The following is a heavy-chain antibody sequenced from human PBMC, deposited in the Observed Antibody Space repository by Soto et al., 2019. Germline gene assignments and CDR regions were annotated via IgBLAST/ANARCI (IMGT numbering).Heavy chain of an antibody. J-gene: IGHJ6*03. V-gene: IGHV3-74*01. Sequence: EVQLVESGGGLVQPGGSLRLSCVATGFTFRSYWMHWVRQVQGKGLVWVSRINNDGSNTNYADSVKGRFTISRDHAKNTLFLQMNSLRLEYTALYYCVRDGDLYYMDVWGKRTTVTVSS. CDR3: VRDGDLYYMDV. CDR1: GFTFRSYW. CDR2: INNDGSNT. D-gene: IGHD7-27*01.